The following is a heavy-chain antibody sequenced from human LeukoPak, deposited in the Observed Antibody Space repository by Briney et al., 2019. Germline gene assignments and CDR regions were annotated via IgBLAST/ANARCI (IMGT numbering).Heavy chain of an antibody. V-gene: IGHV1-18*04. Sequence: ASVKVSCKASGYIFTSYGIRWVRQAPAKGLEWMGWISAYNGNTNYAQKRQGRVTMTTDTSTSTAYMKLRSRRSDDTAVYYCARDRARTAWYFDLWGRGTLVTVSS. CDR1: GYIFTSYG. J-gene: IGHJ2*01. CDR3: ARDRARTAWYFDL. CDR2: ISAYNGNT. D-gene: IGHD1-1*01.